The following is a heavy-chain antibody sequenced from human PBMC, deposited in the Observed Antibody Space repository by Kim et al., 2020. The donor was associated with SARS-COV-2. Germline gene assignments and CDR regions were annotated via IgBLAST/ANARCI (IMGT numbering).Heavy chain of an antibody. CDR2: SDK. CDR3: TRGGSYSFEY. Sequence: SDKHDMDSVKGRITISRDNAKNSLLLEMNSLRVEDAALYYCTRGGSYSFEYWGPGTLVTVSS. D-gene: IGHD6-13*01. V-gene: IGHV3-7*01. J-gene: IGHJ4*02.